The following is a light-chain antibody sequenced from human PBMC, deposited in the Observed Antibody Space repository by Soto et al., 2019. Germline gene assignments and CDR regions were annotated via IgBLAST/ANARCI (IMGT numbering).Light chain of an antibody. CDR1: SSDVGAYNY. J-gene: IGLJ1*01. V-gene: IGLV2-8*01. CDR3: SSYSDSDTKV. Sequence: QSVLTQPPSASGSPGQSVTISCTGTSSDVGAYNYVSWYQQHPGKAPKLMIYEVSKRPSGVPDRFSGSKSGNTASLTVSGLQAEDEADYYCSSYSDSDTKVFGTGTKVTVL. CDR2: EVS.